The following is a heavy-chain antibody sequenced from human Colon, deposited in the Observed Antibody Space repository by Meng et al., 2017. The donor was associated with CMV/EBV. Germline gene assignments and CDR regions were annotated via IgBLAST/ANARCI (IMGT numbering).Heavy chain of an antibody. J-gene: IGHJ4*02. CDR1: GLPLNKSA. CDR3: ARVGSTGGLHY. D-gene: IGHD2-8*02. Sequence: EVQLVESGGGLAKPGGSLRLSCVASGLPLNKSAMHWVRQAPAKGLEWVASIRSGGTYIHYADSVKGRFTISRDNAKTSVYLQMENLTGEDTAIYFCARVGSTGGLHYWGQGTLVTVSS. V-gene: IGHV3-21*01. CDR2: IRSGGTYI.